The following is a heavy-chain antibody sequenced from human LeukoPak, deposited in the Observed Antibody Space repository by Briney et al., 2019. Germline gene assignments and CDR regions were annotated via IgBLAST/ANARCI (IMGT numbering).Heavy chain of an antibody. Sequence: GGSLRLSCAASGFTFSSYAMHWVRQAPGKGLEWVAVISYDGSNKYYADSVKGRFTISRDNSKNTLYLQMNSLRAEDTAVYYCARDPITMVRGVIITRGYYFDYWGQGTLVTVSS. D-gene: IGHD3-10*01. J-gene: IGHJ4*02. V-gene: IGHV3-30*01. CDR2: ISYDGSNK. CDR1: GFTFSSYA. CDR3: ARDPITMVRGVIITRGYYFDY.